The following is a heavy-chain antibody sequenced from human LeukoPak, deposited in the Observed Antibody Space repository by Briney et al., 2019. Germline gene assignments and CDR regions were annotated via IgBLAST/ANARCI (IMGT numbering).Heavy chain of an antibody. CDR1: GYTFTSYG. D-gene: IGHD6-19*01. CDR2: ISAYNGNT. J-gene: IGHJ4*02. CDR3: ARGRYSSGWGPYYFDY. Sequence: ASVKVSCMASGYTFTSYGISWVRQAPEQGLEWMGWISAYNGNTNYAQKLQGRVTMTTDTSTSTAYMELRSLRSDDTAVYYCARGRYSSGWGPYYFDYWGQGTLVTVSS. V-gene: IGHV1-18*01.